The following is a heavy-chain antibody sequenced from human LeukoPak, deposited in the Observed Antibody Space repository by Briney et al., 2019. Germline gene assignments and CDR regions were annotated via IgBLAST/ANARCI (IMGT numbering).Heavy chain of an antibody. V-gene: IGHV1-46*01. CDR2: LNPSSGSA. CDR3: ARGITMIRGVITTPFDY. Sequence: GASVKVSCKASGYTFTNYYMHWVRQAPGQGLEWMGILNPSSGSADYAQKLLGRVTVTRDTSTSTVYMELSSLRSEDTAAYYCARGITMIRGVITTPFDYWGQGTLVTVSS. CDR1: GYTFTNYY. D-gene: IGHD3-10*01. J-gene: IGHJ4*02.